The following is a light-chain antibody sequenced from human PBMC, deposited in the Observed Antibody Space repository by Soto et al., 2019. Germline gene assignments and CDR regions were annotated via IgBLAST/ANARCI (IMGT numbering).Light chain of an antibody. CDR1: SRDVGGYTY. CDR2: DVS. CDR3: CSYAGRSTYV. V-gene: IGLV2-11*01. J-gene: IGLJ1*01. Sequence: QSALTQPRSVSGAPGQSVTISCTGASRDVGGYTYVSWYQQHPGKATKLMIYDVSTLPSGVPDRFSGSKSGNTASLTISGLQTEDEAEYYCCSYAGRSTYVFGTGTELTVL.